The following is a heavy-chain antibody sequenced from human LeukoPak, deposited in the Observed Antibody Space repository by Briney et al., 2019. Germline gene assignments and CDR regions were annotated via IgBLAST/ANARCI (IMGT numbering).Heavy chain of an antibody. CDR2: IYYSGNT. J-gene: IGHJ4*02. Sequence: SETLSLTCTVSGVSISSSNSYWGWIRQPPGKGLEWIGGIYYSGNTYYNAYLKSQVSISIDTSKNRFSLKLTSVTAPDTAVYYCARQTGSRLFILPGGQGTLVTVSS. V-gene: IGHV4-39*01. D-gene: IGHD3/OR15-3a*01. CDR3: ARQTGSRLFILP. CDR1: GVSISSSNSY.